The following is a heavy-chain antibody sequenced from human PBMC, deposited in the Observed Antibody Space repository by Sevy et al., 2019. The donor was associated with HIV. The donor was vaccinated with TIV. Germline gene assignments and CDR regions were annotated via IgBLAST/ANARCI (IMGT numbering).Heavy chain of an antibody. J-gene: IGHJ4*02. CDR3: ARWGNSSGIDY. V-gene: IGHV3-33*01. D-gene: IGHD3-22*01. Sequence: GGSLRLSCTASGFYFGIHWVRQAPGKGLEWVGLIWYDGINKDYADSVKGRFTISRDNSNNTVFLQMNSLRAEDTGMYYCARWGNSSGIDYWGQGTLVTVSS. CDR1: GFYFG. CDR2: IWYDGINK.